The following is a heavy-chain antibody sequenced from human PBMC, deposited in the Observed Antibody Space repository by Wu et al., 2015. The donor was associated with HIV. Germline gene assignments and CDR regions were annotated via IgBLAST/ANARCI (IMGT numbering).Heavy chain of an antibody. CDR3: AKDRVTDTQYYFDY. J-gene: IGHJ4*02. V-gene: IGHV1-69*01. CDR2: IIPVFGAA. D-gene: IGHD2-21*02. CDR1: GYSFTAHY. Sequence: QVQLVQSGAEVTKPGASVRVSCQTSGYSFTAHYIHWVRQAPGQGLEWMGEIIPVFGAANYAQKFQGRVTITTDESTSTAYMELSSLRSEDTAVYYCAKDRVTDTQYYFDYWGQGTPVTVSS.